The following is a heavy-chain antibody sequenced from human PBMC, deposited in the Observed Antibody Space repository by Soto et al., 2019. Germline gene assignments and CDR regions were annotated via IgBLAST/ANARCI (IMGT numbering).Heavy chain of an antibody. CDR3: AREGLLPYYYYGMDV. Sequence: QVQLVQSGGEVKKPGASVKVSCRASGYTFSNYGITWVRQAPGQGLEWMGWISAYNGNTNYAQKLQGRVTMTTDTSTNTVYMELTSLRSADTAVYYCAREGLLPYYYYGMDVWGQGTTVTGSS. CDR2: ISAYNGNT. D-gene: IGHD2-15*01. CDR1: GYTFSNYG. J-gene: IGHJ6*02. V-gene: IGHV1-18*01.